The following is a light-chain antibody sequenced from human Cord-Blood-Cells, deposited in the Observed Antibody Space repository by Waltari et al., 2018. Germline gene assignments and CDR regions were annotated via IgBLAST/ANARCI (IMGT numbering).Light chain of an antibody. J-gene: IGKJ1*01. CDR3: QQNYSTPWT. CDR1: QSISSY. CDR2: AAS. V-gene: IGKV1-39*01. Sequence: DIQMTQSPSSLSASVGDRVTITCRASQSISSYLNWYQQKPGKAPKLLIDAASSLQSGVPSSFSGSGSRTDFPLTISRQQPEDFATYCCQQNYSTPWTFGEGTKVEIK.